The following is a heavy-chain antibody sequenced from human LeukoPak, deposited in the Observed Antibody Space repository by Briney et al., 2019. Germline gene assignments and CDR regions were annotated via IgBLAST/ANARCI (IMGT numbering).Heavy chain of an antibody. D-gene: IGHD5-18*01. CDR1: GFTFSNAW. CDR2: IKSKTDGGTT. J-gene: IGHJ4*02. CDR3: TTAGYSYGPHFDY. Sequence: GGSLRLSCAASGFTFSNAWMSWVRQAPGKGLEWVGRIKSKTDGGTTDYAAPVKGRFTISRDDSKNTLYLQMNSLKTEDTAVYYCTTAGYSYGPHFDYWGQGTLVTVSS. V-gene: IGHV3-15*01.